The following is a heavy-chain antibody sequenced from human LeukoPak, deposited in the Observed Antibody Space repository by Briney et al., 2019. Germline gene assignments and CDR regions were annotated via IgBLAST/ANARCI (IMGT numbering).Heavy chain of an antibody. CDR3: VRDNKATAVSAAFDV. Sequence: SQTPSLTCAISGDSVSSNTATWNWIRQSPSRGLEWLGRTYYRSRWSDGYAVSVKSRIIITPDTSKNQFFLQLNSMTPEDTAVYYCVRDNKATAVSAAFDVWGQGTMVIVSS. CDR1: GDSVSSNTAT. D-gene: IGHD5-12*01. CDR2: TYYRSRWSD. V-gene: IGHV6-1*01. J-gene: IGHJ3*01.